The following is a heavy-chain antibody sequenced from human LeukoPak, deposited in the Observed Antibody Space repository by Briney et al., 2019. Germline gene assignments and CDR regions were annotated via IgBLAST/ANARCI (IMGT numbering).Heavy chain of an antibody. D-gene: IGHD3-22*01. V-gene: IGHV4-31*03. Sequence: PSGTLSLTCTVSGGSISSGGYYWSWIRQHPGKGLEWIGYIYYSGSTYYNPSLKSRVTISVDTSKNQFSLKLSSVTAADTAVYYCARAPYDSSGYYPNWFDPWGQGTLITVSS. CDR2: IYYSGST. CDR3: ARAPYDSSGYYPNWFDP. J-gene: IGHJ5*02. CDR1: GGSISSGGYY.